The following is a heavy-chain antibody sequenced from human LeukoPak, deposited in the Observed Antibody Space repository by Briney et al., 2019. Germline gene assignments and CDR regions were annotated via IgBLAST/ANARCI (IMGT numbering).Heavy chain of an antibody. D-gene: IGHD6-13*01. CDR2: ISHDGGNK. CDR3: AKMFGAAAASDY. J-gene: IGHJ4*02. V-gene: IGHV3-30*18. Sequence: GGSLRLSCAASGFTFSSYGMHWVRQGPGKGLEWVALISHDGGNKNYTDSVKGRFTISRDNSKNTLYLQMNSLRAEDTAVYYCAKMFGAAAASDYWGQGTLVTVSS. CDR1: GFTFSSYG.